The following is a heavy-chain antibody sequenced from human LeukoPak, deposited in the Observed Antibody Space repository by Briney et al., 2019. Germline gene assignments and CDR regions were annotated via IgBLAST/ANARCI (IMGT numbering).Heavy chain of an antibody. D-gene: IGHD1-7*01. Sequence: SETLSLTCAVSGYSISSGYYWGWIRQPPGKGLEWIGSIYHSGSTYCNPSLKSRVTISVDTSKNQFSLKLSSVTAADTAVYYCARHRSLDRGTTVLDYWGQGTLVTVSS. J-gene: IGHJ4*02. CDR3: ARHRSLDRGTTVLDY. CDR1: GYSISSGYY. CDR2: IYHSGST. V-gene: IGHV4-38-2*01.